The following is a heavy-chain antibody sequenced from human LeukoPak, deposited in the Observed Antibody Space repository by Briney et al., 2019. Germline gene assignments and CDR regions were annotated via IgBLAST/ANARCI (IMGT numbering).Heavy chain of an antibody. Sequence: PGGSLRLSCAASGFTVSSNYMSWVRQAPGKGLEWVSVIYGGGSTYYADSVKGRFTISRDNSKNTLYLQMNSLRAEDTTVYYCARDYYDFWSGSNYWGQGTLVTVSS. CDR3: ARDYYDFWSGSNY. V-gene: IGHV3-66*02. J-gene: IGHJ4*02. CDR2: IYGGGST. CDR1: GFTVSSNY. D-gene: IGHD3-3*01.